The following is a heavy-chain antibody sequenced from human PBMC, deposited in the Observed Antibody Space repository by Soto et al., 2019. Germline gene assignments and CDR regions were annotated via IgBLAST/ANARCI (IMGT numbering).Heavy chain of an antibody. D-gene: IGHD3-10*01. CDR1: GFTFSSYG. V-gene: IGHV3-33*01. CDR3: ARGEELRAYYYYYGMDV. CDR2: IWYDGSNK. Sequence: QVQLVESGGGVVQPGRSLRLSCAASGFTFSSYGMHWVRQAPGKGLEWVAVIWYDGSNKYYADSVKGRFAISRDNSKNTLYLQMNSLRAEDTAVYYCARGEELRAYYYYYGMDVWGRGTTVTVSS. J-gene: IGHJ6*02.